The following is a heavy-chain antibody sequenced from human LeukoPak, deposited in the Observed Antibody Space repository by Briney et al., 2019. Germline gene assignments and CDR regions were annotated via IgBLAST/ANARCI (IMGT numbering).Heavy chain of an antibody. J-gene: IGHJ5*02. D-gene: IGHD2-15*01. CDR3: ARAGEVVVVENWFDP. CDR1: GGTFSSYA. Sequence: SVKVSCKASGGTFSSYAISWVRQAPRQGLEWMGGIIPIFGTANYAQKFQGRVTITADESTSTAYMELSSLRSEDTAVYYCARAGEVVVVENWFDPWGQGALVTVSS. V-gene: IGHV1-69*01. CDR2: IIPIFGTA.